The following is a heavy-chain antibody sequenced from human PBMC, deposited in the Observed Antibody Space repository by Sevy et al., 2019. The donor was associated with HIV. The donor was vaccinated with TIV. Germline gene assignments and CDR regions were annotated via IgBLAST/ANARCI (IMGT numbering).Heavy chain of an antibody. CDR3: ARGESYYDSSGLSGSFQH. Sequence: ASVKVSCKASGYTFTSYDINWVRQATGQGLEWMGWMNPNSGNTVYAQKFQGRVTMTRNTSISTAYMELSSLRSEDTAVYYCARGESYYDSSGLSGSFQHWGQGTLVTVSS. CDR2: MNPNSGNT. D-gene: IGHD3-22*01. CDR1: GYTFTSYD. J-gene: IGHJ1*01. V-gene: IGHV1-8*01.